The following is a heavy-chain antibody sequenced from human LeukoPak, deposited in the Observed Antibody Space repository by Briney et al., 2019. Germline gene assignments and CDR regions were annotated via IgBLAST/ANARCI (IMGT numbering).Heavy chain of an antibody. V-gene: IGHV5-51*01. CDR3: ARLPKFGELFPGPFDY. D-gene: IGHD3-10*01. CDR1: GYSFTSYW. J-gene: IGHJ4*02. Sequence: GESLKISCKGSGYSFTSYWIGWVRQMPGKALEWMGIIYPGDSDTRYSPSFQGQVTISADKSISTAYLQWSSLKASDTAMYYCARLPKFGELFPGPFDYWGQGTLVTVSS. CDR2: IYPGDSDT.